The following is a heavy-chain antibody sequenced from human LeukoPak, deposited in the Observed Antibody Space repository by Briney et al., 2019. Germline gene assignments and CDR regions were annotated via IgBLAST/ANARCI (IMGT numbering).Heavy chain of an antibody. CDR2: ISSGSGYI. D-gene: IGHD2-2*02. V-gene: IGHV3-21*06. CDR1: GFTFSSYS. Sequence: GGSLRLSCAASGFTFSSYSMNWVRQAPGKGLEWVSSISSGSGYIYYADSVKGRFTISRDNAKNSLYLQMNSLRAEDTAVYYCARGRGCSSTSCYSDYWGQGTLVTVSS. J-gene: IGHJ4*02. CDR3: ARGRGCSSTSCYSDY.